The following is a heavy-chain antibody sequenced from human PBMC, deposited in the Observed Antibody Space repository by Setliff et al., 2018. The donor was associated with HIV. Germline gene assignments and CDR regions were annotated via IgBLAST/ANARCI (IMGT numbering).Heavy chain of an antibody. Sequence: LSLTCVVSDDSFSNYDWTWIRQSPGKALEWIGYISSSGTTDYNPSLRSRVTISMETSNTRFSLWLRSATAADTATYFCARLGRAIDDGGSSLRLDFWGQGMLVTVSS. CDR3: ARLGRAIDDGGSSLRLDF. CDR1: DDSFSNYD. CDR2: ISSSGTT. J-gene: IGHJ4*02. V-gene: IGHV4-4*09. D-gene: IGHD2-21*01.